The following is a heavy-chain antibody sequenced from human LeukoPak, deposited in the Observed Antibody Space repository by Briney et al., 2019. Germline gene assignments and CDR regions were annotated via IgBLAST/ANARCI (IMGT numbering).Heavy chain of an antibody. CDR3: ARAMYYFEY. J-gene: IGHJ4*02. CDR2: ISSSSSSI. Sequence: GGSLRLSCVGSGFPFSSYNMNWVRQAPGKGLEWVSYISSSSSSIYYADSVKGRFTISRDNAKNSLYLQMNSLRDEDTAVYSCARAMYYFEYSGQGTLVTVSS. V-gene: IGHV3-48*02. CDR1: GFPFSSYN.